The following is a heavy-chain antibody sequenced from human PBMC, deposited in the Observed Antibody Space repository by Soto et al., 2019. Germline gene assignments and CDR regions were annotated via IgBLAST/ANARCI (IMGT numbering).Heavy chain of an antibody. CDR2: ISAYNGNT. CDR3: ARDSFSDYGGNSCGY. J-gene: IGHJ4*02. Sequence: ASVKVSCKASGYTFTSYGISWVRQAPGQGLEWMGWISAYNGNTNYAQKLQGRVTMTTDTSTSTAYMELRSLRSDDTAVYYCARDSFSDYGGNSCGYWGQGTLVTVSS. CDR1: GYTFTSYG. V-gene: IGHV1-18*01. D-gene: IGHD4-17*01.